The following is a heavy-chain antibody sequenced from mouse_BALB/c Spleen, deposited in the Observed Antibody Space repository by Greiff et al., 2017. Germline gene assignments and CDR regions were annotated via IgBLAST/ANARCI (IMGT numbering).Heavy chain of an antibody. V-gene: IGHV1-87*01. CDR3: ARLIRTWFAY. Sequence: VKLMESGAELARPGASVKLSCKASGYTFTSYWMQWVKQRPGQGLEWIGAIYPGDGDTRYTQKFKGKATLTADKSSSTAYMQLSSLASEDSAVYYCARLIRTWFAYWGQGTLVTVSA. CDR2: IYPGDGDT. J-gene: IGHJ3*01. D-gene: IGHD2-12*01. CDR1: GYTFTSYW.